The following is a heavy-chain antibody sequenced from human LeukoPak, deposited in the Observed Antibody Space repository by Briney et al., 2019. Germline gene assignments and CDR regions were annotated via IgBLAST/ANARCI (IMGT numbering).Heavy chain of an antibody. J-gene: IGHJ6*02. CDR2: MNPNSGNT. CDR1: GYTFTSYD. Sequence: ASVKVSCKASGYTFTSYDINWVRQATGQGLEWMGWMNPNSGNTGYAQKFQGRVTMTRNTSISTAYMELSSLRSEDTAVYYCARDTSSGWYGYYYYYGMGVWGQGTTVTVSS. V-gene: IGHV1-8*01. CDR3: ARDTSSGWYGYYYYYGMGV. D-gene: IGHD6-19*01.